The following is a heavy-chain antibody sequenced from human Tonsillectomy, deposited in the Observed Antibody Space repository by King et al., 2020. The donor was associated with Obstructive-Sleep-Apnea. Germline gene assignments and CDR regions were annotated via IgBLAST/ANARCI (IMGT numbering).Heavy chain of an antibody. D-gene: IGHD6-13*01. Sequence: VQLVESGAEVKKPGASVKVSCKASGYTFTSYDINWVRQATGQGLEWMGWMNPNSGNTGYAQKFQGRVTMTRNTSISTAYMGLSSLRSEDTAVYYCARGSPDSSSWFDAFDIWGQGTMVTVSS. CDR3: ARGSPDSSSWFDAFDI. V-gene: IGHV1-8*01. J-gene: IGHJ3*02. CDR2: MNPNSGNT. CDR1: GYTFTSYD.